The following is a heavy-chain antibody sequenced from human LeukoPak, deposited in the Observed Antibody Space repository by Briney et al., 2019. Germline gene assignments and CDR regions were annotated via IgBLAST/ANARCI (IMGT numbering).Heavy chain of an antibody. D-gene: IGHD3-22*01. CDR2: IYTSGST. CDR1: GGSISSYY. V-gene: IGHV4-4*07. J-gene: IGHJ3*02. CDR3: ARDVSVRSITMIVVGAFDI. Sequence: PSETLSLTCTVSGGSISSYYWSWIRQPAGKGLEWIGRIYTSGSTNYNPSLKSRVTMSVDTFKNQFSLKLSSVTAADTAVYYCARDVSVRSITMIVVGAFDIWGQGTMVTVSS.